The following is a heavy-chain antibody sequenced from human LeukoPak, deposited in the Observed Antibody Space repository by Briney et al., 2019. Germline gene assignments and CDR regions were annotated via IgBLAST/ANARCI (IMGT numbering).Heavy chain of an antibody. Sequence: PGGSLRLSCTASGFPFGIFDMSCARQAPGKGLEWVGFIRSQAYGGTTEFAASVKDRFTISRDDSKSIAYLQMNSLKIEDTAVYYCTRSLKKILVAGDPETWGHGTLVTVSS. D-gene: IGHD2-2*01. CDR2: IRSQAYGGTT. V-gene: IGHV3-49*04. CDR1: GFPFGIFD. CDR3: TRSLKKILVAGDPET. J-gene: IGHJ5*01.